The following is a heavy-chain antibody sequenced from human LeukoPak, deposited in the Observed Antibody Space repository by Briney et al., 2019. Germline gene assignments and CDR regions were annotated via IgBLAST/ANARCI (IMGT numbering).Heavy chain of an antibody. CDR3: ARTSWSFPFDY. J-gene: IGHJ4*02. Sequence: GGSLRLSCAASGFTFSSYGMHWVRQAPSKGLEWVAVIWYDGSNKYYADSVKGRFTISRDNSKNTLYLQMNSLRAEDTAVYYCARTSWSFPFDYWGQGTLVTVSS. CDR1: GFTFSSYG. CDR2: IWYDGSNK. D-gene: IGHD6-13*01. V-gene: IGHV3-33*01.